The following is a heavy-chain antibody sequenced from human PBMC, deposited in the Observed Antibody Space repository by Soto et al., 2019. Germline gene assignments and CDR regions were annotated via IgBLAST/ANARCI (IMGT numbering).Heavy chain of an antibody. D-gene: IGHD6-25*01. CDR2: INAGNGNT. CDR1: GYTFTNYA. J-gene: IGHJ4*02. Sequence: QVQLVQSGAEVKKPGASVKVSCKTSGYTFTNYAIHWVRQAPGHRLEWMGWINAGNGNTKYSQNFQGRVTITRDTSASAAYMELSSLSSEDTAVYYCGRGYGDYWGQGSLVTVSS. CDR3: GRGYGDY. V-gene: IGHV1-3*01.